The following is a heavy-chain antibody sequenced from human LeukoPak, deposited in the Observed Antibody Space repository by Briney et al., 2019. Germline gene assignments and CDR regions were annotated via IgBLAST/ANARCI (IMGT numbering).Heavy chain of an antibody. CDR1: GGSISSSSYY. V-gene: IGHV4-39*07. CDR3: ARRITMVRGVTLYYFDY. J-gene: IGHJ4*02. D-gene: IGHD3-10*01. Sequence: PSETLSLTCTVSGGSISSSSYYWGWIRQPPGKGLEWIGSIYYSGSTYYNPSLKSRVTISVDTSKNQFSLKLSSVTAADTAVYYCARRITMVRGVTLYYFDYWGQGTLVTVSS. CDR2: IYYSGST.